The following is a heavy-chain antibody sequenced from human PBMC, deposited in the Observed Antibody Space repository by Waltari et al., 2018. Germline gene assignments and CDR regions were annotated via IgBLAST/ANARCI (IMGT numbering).Heavy chain of an antibody. D-gene: IGHD6-19*01. CDR1: GYSISSGYY. Sequence: QVQLQESGPGLVKPSETLSLTCAVSGYSISSGYYWGWIRQPPGKGLEWIGSIYHSGSTHYNPSLKSRVTISVDTSKNQFSLKLSSVTAADTAVYYCARLSHSSGSDYWGQGTLVTVSS. J-gene: IGHJ4*02. V-gene: IGHV4-38-2*01. CDR2: IYHSGST. CDR3: ARLSHSSGSDY.